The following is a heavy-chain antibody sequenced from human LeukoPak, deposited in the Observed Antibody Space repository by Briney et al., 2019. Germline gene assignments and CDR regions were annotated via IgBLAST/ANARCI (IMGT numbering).Heavy chain of an antibody. CDR2: MNPKPGNT. D-gene: IGHD3-9*01. V-gene: IGHV1-8*01. J-gene: IGHJ4*02. CDR1: SYTFTSYN. CDR3: ARGLPRYDS. Sequence: ASVKVSCKASSYTFTSYNINWVRQAPGQGHEWIGWMNPKPGNTGYAQKFHGRVTLTRNTAISSAYMELTSLTSEDTAVYFCARGLPRYDSWGQGTLVVVSS.